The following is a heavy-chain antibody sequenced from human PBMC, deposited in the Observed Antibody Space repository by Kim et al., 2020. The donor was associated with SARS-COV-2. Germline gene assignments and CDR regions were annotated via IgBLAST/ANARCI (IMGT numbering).Heavy chain of an antibody. Sequence: ASVKVSCKASGYTFTTYGINWVRQATGQGLEWMGRISTDNGNTHYAQKLQGRVTMTTDTSTSTAYMELRSLRSDDTAVYYCARDPGDYDSSGYQYYFDYWGQGTLVTVSS. CDR1: GYTFTTYG. J-gene: IGHJ4*02. V-gene: IGHV1-18*04. D-gene: IGHD3-22*01. CDR2: ISTDNGNT. CDR3: ARDPGDYDSSGYQYYFDY.